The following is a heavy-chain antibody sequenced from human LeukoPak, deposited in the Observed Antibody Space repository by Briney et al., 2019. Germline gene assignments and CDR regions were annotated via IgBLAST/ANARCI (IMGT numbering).Heavy chain of an antibody. V-gene: IGHV3-9*03. D-gene: IGHD3-16*01. Sequence: DPGGSLRLSCAASGFTFDDYAMHWVRQAPGKGLEWVSGITWNSDNIEYADSVKGRFTISRDNAKNSLYLQMNSLRAEDMALYYCAKGGGGRLIYYYYMDVWGKGTTVTVSS. CDR3: AKGGGGRLIYYYYMDV. CDR2: ITWNSDNI. CDR1: GFTFDDYA. J-gene: IGHJ6*03.